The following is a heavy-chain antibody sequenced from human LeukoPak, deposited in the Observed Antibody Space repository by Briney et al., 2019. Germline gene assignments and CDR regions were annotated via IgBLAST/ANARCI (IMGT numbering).Heavy chain of an antibody. CDR2: INHSGST. CDR3: ATSTGSYYKKGTPGWFDP. D-gene: IGHD3-10*01. V-gene: IGHV4-34*01. J-gene: IGHJ5*02. CDR1: GGSFSGYY. Sequence: SETLSLTCAVYGGSFSGYYWNWIRQPPGKGLEWIGEINHSGSTNYNPSLKSRVTISVDTSKNQFSLKLSSVTAADTAVYYCATSTGSYYKKGTPGWFDPWGQGTLVTVSS.